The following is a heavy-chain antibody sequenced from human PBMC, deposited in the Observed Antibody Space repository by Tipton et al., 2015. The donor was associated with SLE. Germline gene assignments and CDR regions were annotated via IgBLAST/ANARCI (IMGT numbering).Heavy chain of an antibody. CDR1: GFTFSSYA. CDR3: AGGFLWLMELWC. CDR2: ISYDGSNK. Sequence: SLRLSCAASGFTFSSYAMHWVRQAPGKGLEWVAVISYDGSNKYYADSVKGRFTISRDNSKNTLYLQMNSLRAEDTAVYYCAGGFLWLMELWCWGQGTLVTVPS. D-gene: IGHD2-21*01. V-gene: IGHV3-30*04. J-gene: IGHJ4*02.